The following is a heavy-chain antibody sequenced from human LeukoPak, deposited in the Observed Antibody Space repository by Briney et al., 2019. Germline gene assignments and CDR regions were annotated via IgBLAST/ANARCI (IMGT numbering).Heavy chain of an antibody. Sequence: GGSLRLSCAASGFALSDYYMSWIRQAPGKGLEWVSYISSSGSTIYYADSVKGRFTISRDNAKNSLYLQMNSLRAEDTAVYYCARERYYYDSSGYQLDYWGQGTLVTVSS. CDR3: ARERYYYDSSGYQLDY. V-gene: IGHV3-11*01. D-gene: IGHD3-22*01. CDR1: GFALSDYY. J-gene: IGHJ4*02. CDR2: ISSSGSTI.